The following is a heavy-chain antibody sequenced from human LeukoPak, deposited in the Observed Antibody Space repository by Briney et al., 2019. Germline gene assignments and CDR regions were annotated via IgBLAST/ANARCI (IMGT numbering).Heavy chain of an antibody. CDR3: ARHWNRRDGYNTYYYMDV. Sequence: GESLKISCKGSGYSFTSYWIVWVRQMPAKGLEWMGIIYPGDSDTRYSPSFQGQVTISADKSISTAYLQWSSLKASDTAMYYSARHWNRRDGYNTYYYMDVWGKGTTVTVSS. CDR2: IYPGDSDT. D-gene: IGHD5-24*01. J-gene: IGHJ6*03. CDR1: GYSFTSYW. V-gene: IGHV5-51*01.